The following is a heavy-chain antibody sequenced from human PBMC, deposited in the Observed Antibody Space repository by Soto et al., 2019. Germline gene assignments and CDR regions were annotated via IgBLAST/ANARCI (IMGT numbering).Heavy chain of an antibody. J-gene: IGHJ6*02. V-gene: IGHV3-30*18. Sequence: GGSLRLSCAASGFTFSSYGMHWVRQAPGKGLQWVAVISYDGSNKYYADSVKGRFTISRDNSKNTLYLQMNSLRAEDTAVYYCAKEESTDHYYYYYGMDVWGQGTTVTVSS. CDR2: ISYDGSNK. CDR1: GFTFSSYG. D-gene: IGHD4-17*01. CDR3: AKEESTDHYYYYYGMDV.